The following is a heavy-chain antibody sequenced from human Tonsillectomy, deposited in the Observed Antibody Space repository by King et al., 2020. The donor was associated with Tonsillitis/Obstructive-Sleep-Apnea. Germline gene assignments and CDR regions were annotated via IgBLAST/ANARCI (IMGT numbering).Heavy chain of an antibody. CDR2: IGTAGDT. CDR3: ARAATYSSSSEIDY. D-gene: IGHD6-6*01. CDR1: GFTFSSYD. Sequence: VQLVESGGGLVQPGGSLRLSCAASGFTFSSYDMHWVRQATGKGLEWGSAIGTAGDTYYPGSVKGRFTISRENAKNSLYLQMNSLRAGDTAVYYCARAATYSSSSEIDYWGQGTLVTVSS. V-gene: IGHV3-13*04. J-gene: IGHJ4*02.